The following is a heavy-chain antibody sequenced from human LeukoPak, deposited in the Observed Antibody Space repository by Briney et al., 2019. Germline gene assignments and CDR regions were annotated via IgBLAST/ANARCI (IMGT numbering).Heavy chain of an antibody. D-gene: IGHD4/OR15-4a*01. Sequence: GGSLRLSCAASGFTFSSYSVNWVRQAPGKGLEWVSSISSSSSYIYYADSVKGRFTISRDNAKNSLYLQMNSLRAEDTAVHYCARDLMSTEGYWGQGTLVTVSS. V-gene: IGHV3-21*01. J-gene: IGHJ4*02. CDR2: ISSSSSYI. CDR3: ARDLMSTEGY. CDR1: GFTFSSYS.